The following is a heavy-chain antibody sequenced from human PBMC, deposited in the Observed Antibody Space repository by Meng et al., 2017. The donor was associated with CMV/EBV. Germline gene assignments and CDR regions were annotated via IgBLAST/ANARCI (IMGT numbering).Heavy chain of an antibody. Sequence: GESLKISCAASGFTFSSYAMHWVRQAPGKGLEWVAVISYDGSNKYYADSVKGRFTISRDNSKNTLYLQMNSLRAEDTAVYYCAREWCCSSTSCYRYYYYYGMDVWGQGTTVTVSS. V-gene: IGHV3-30-3*01. CDR3: AREWCCSSTSCYRYYYYYGMDV. CDR2: ISYDGSNK. CDR1: GFTFSSYA. J-gene: IGHJ6*02. D-gene: IGHD2-2*02.